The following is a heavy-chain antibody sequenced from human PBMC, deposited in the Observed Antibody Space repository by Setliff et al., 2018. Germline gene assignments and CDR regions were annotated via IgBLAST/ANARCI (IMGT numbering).Heavy chain of an antibody. CDR2: IIPIFGTA. CDR1: GGTFSSYA. CDR3: ARWVQGSWLLNWFDP. Sequence: SVKVSCQASGGTFSSYAISWVRQAPGQGLEWMEGIIPIFGTANYAQKFQGRVTITADESTNTAYMELSSLRSEDTAVYYCARWVQGSWLLNWFDPWGQGTLVTVSS. D-gene: IGHD6-13*01. J-gene: IGHJ5*02. V-gene: IGHV1-69*13.